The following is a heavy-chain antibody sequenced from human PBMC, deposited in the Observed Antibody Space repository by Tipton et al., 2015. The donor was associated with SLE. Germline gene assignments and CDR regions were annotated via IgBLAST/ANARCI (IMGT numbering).Heavy chain of an antibody. CDR1: GGSISSSSYY. Sequence: TLSLTCTVSGGSISSSSYYWGWIRQPPGKGLEWIGSIYYSGSTYYNPSLKSRVTISVDTSKNQFSLKLSSVTAADTAVYYCARRIAAVQHWGQGTLVTVSS. D-gene: IGHD6-6*01. CDR3: ARRIAAVQH. V-gene: IGHV4-39*07. CDR2: IYYSGST. J-gene: IGHJ1*01.